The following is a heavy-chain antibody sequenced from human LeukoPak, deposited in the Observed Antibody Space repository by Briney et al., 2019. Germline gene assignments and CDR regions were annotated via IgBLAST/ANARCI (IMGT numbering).Heavy chain of an antibody. V-gene: IGHV4-59*01. J-gene: IGHJ4*02. CDR3: ARGVYIAAAQYGF. Sequence: KPSETLSLTCTVSGGSISTYYWNWIRQPPGKGLEWIGYIYYSGATNYNPSLKSRVTISVDTSKNQFSLKLSSVTAADTAAYYCARGVYIAAAQYGFWGQGTLVTVSS. D-gene: IGHD6-13*01. CDR2: IYYSGAT. CDR1: GGSISTYY.